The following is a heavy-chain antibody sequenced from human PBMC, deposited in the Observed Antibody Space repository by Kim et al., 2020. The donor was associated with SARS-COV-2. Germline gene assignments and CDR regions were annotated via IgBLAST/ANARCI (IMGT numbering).Heavy chain of an antibody. D-gene: IGHD5-12*01. CDR2: IFPPDSDT. J-gene: IGHJ4*02. CDR3: ARLGYSDFLDITYFDY. V-gene: IGHV5-51*01. CDR1: GYNFMSQW. Sequence: GESLKISCKVSGYNFMSQWIGWVRLMPGKGLEWMGVIFPPDSDTRYSPSFQGQVTISADKSTNTAFLQWSSLEASDTAIYYCARLGYSDFLDITYFDYWGQGTLVTVSS.